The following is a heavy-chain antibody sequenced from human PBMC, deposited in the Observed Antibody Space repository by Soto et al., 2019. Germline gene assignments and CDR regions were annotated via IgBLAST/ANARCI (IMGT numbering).Heavy chain of an antibody. CDR1: GFTFSSYA. V-gene: IGHV3-30-3*01. CDR2: ISYDGSNK. CDR3: AREDIVVVVAATGDYYYYGMDV. D-gene: IGHD2-15*01. J-gene: IGHJ6*02. Sequence: QVQLVESGGGVVQPGRSLRLSCAASGFTFSSYAMHWVRQAPGKGLEWVAVISYDGSNKYYADSVKGRFTISRENSKNTLYLQMNSLRAEDTAVYYCAREDIVVVVAATGDYYYYGMDVWGQGTTVTVSS.